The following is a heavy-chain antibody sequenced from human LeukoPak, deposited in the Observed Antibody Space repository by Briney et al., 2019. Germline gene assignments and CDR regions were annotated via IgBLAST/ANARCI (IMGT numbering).Heavy chain of an antibody. Sequence: GGTLRLSCAASGFTFISYGMSWVRQAPGKGLEWVSAISTSGGNTYYADSVKGRFTISRDNSKNTVHLQMDSLRAEDSAVYYCAKNGGYSYGLYYFDYWGQGTLVTVSS. CDR1: GFTFISYG. D-gene: IGHD5-18*01. CDR2: ISTSGGNT. CDR3: AKNGGYSYGLYYFDY. V-gene: IGHV3-23*01. J-gene: IGHJ4*02.